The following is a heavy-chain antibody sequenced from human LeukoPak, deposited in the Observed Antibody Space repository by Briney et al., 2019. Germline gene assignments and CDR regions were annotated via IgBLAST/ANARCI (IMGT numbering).Heavy chain of an antibody. CDR2: INHSGST. Sequence: SETLSLTCAVYGGSFSGYYWSWIRQPPGKGLEWIGEINHSGSTNYNPSLKSRVTISVDTSKNQFSLKLSSVTAADTAVYYCARDYDILTGYYIWGQRTLVTVSS. CDR1: GGSFSGYY. CDR3: ARDYDILTGYYI. D-gene: IGHD3-9*01. J-gene: IGHJ4*02. V-gene: IGHV4-34*01.